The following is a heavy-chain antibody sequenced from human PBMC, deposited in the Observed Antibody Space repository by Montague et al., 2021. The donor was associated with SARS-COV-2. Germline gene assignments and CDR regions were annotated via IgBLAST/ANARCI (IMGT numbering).Heavy chain of an antibody. CDR3: ARHLNYRDYGGDDY. CDR1: GGSISSSSYF. J-gene: IGHJ4*02. D-gene: IGHD4-17*01. CDR2: IYYSGGT. V-gene: IGHV4-39*01. Sequence: SETLSLTCSVSGGSISSSSYFWGWIRQPPGKGLEWIGSIYYSGGTYSNSSLKSRVTISVDTSRNQFSLKLSSVTAADTAVHYCARHLNYRDYGGDDYWGQGTLVTVSS.